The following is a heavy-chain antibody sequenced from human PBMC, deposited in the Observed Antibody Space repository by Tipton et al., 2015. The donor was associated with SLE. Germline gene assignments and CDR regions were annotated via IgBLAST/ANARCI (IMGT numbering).Heavy chain of an antibody. CDR1: GYTFTSYG. Sequence: QSGPEVKKPGASVKVSCKASGYTFTSYGINWVRQAPGQGLEWMGWISAYSGNTNYAQKLQGGVTMTTDTSTSTAYMELRGLRSDDTAVYYCARGGASRLYYGMDVWGQGTTVTVSS. CDR2: ISAYSGNT. J-gene: IGHJ6*02. V-gene: IGHV1-18*01. D-gene: IGHD1-26*01. CDR3: ARGGASRLYYGMDV.